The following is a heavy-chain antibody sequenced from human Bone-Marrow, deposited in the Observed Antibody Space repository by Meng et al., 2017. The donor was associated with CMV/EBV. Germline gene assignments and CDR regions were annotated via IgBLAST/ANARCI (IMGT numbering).Heavy chain of an antibody. Sequence: ASEKVSCKASGYTFTGYYMHWVRQAPGQGLEWMGWINPNSGGTNYAQKFQGRVTMTRYTSISTAYMELSRLRSYDTAVDYCARDEGGSYYWGQGTLVTVSS. CDR3: ARDEGGSYY. D-gene: IGHD1-26*01. CDR1: GYTFTGYY. CDR2: INPNSGGT. J-gene: IGHJ4*02. V-gene: IGHV1-2*02.